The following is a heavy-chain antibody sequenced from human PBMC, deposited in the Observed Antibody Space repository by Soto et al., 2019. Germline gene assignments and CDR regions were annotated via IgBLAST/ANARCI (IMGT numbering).Heavy chain of an antibody. Sequence: QVQLQESGPGLVKPSQTLSLTCTVSGGSISSGGYYWSWIRQHPGKGLEWIGYIYYSGSTYYNPSLESRVTISVDTSKNQFSLKLSSVTAADTAVYYCARGPSGYDLSGYYYGMDVWGQGTTVTVSS. CDR3: ARGPSGYDLSGYYYGMDV. V-gene: IGHV4-31*03. J-gene: IGHJ6*02. CDR1: GGSISSGGYY. D-gene: IGHD5-12*01. CDR2: IYYSGST.